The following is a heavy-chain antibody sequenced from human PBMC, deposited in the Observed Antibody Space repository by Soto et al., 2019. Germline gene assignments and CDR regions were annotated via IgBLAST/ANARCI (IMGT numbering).Heavy chain of an antibody. V-gene: IGHV1-2*02. Sequence: QLHLVQSGPVVRNLGPQLTVSCPQSDSPFPPNNMTWGRQPPGRGLGWMGGINPATGAAKYTQAFQGRVTIARDTSTSTVFMELSGLTSEDTAGFYWARGGGVGVAGSAAFDMWGQGTLVTVSS. J-gene: IGHJ3*02. CDR3: ARGGGVGVAGSAAFDM. D-gene: IGHD3-3*01. CDR1: DSPFPPNN. CDR2: INPATGAA.